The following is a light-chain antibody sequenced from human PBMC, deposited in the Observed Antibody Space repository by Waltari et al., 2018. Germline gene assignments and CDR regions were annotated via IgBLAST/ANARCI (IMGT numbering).Light chain of an antibody. CDR2: AAS. CDR3: QQSYSTLRT. J-gene: IGKJ1*01. V-gene: IGKV1-39*01. CDR1: QSISSY. Sequence: DIQMTQSPSSLSASVGDRGPITCRASQSISSYLNWYQQKPGKAPKHLIYAASSLQSGVPSRFSGSGSGTDFTLTISSLQPEDFATYYCQQSYSTLRTFGQGTKVEIK.